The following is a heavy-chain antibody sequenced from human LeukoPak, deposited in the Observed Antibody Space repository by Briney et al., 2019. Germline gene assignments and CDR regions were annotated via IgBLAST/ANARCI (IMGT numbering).Heavy chain of an antibody. D-gene: IGHD3-22*01. CDR3: ARVPYYYDSSGYYLFDY. J-gene: IGHJ4*02. CDR2: IYYSGST. Sequence: SETLSLTCTFSGGSISRYYWSWIRQPPGKGLEWIGYIYYSGSTNYNPSLKSRVTISVDTSKNQFSLKLSSVTAADTAVYYCARVPYYYDSSGYYLFDYWGQGTLVTVSS. V-gene: IGHV4-59*01. CDR1: GGSISRYY.